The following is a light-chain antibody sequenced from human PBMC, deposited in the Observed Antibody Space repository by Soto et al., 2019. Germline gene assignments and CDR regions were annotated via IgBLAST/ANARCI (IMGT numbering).Light chain of an antibody. CDR2: DAS. Sequence: EIVLTQSPAILSLSPGERATLSCGASQSVTSTYLAWYQQKPGLVPRLLIYDASSRATGIPDRFSGSGSETDFTLTISRLEPEDFAVYFCQQYGSSPLTFGGGTKVEIK. V-gene: IGKV3D-20*01. J-gene: IGKJ4*01. CDR1: QSVTSTY. CDR3: QQYGSSPLT.